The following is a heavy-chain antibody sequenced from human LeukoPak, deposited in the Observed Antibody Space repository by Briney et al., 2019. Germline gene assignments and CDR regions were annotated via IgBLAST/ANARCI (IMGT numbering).Heavy chain of an antibody. J-gene: IGHJ4*02. CDR1: GFTLSSYW. D-gene: IGHD2-15*01. V-gene: IGHV3-7*03. CDR3: VRGNPFGGY. CDR2: IKQDGSEI. Sequence: GSLRLSCAASGFTLSSYWMIWVRQAPGKGLEWVANIKQDGSEISYVDSVKGRFTISRDNAKSSLYLQMNSLRAEDTAVYYCVRGNPFGGYWGQGTLVTVSS.